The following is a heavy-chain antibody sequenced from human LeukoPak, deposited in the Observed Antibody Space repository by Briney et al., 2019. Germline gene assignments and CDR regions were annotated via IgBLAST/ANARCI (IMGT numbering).Heavy chain of an antibody. D-gene: IGHD2-15*01. J-gene: IGHJ4*02. V-gene: IGHV4-59*01. Sequence: SETLSLTCTVSSGSINNYYWSWIRQTPGKGLEWIGYILSSGSTNYNPSVKSRVTISVDTSKKNQFSLKLSSVTAADTAVYYCARTGIIGYCSGGSCPFDYWGQGTLVTVSS. CDR2: ILSSGST. CDR3: ARTGIIGYCSGGSCPFDY. CDR1: SGSINNYY.